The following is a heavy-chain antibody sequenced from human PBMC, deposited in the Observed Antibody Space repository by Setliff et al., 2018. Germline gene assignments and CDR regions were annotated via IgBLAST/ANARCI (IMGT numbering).Heavy chain of an antibody. V-gene: IGHV3-72*01. Sequence: PGGSLRLSCAASGFTFSDHYMDWVRQVPGKGLEWVGRSRDKGNSYTTEYAASVKGRFTISRDESKSIAFLHMNDLKTEDTAVYFCTTRGDSSLGYCSGRSCYSDHWGQGTLVTVSS. J-gene: IGHJ4*02. CDR3: TTRGDSSLGYCSGRSCYSDH. CDR1: GFTFSDHY. CDR2: SRDKGNSYTT. D-gene: IGHD2-15*01.